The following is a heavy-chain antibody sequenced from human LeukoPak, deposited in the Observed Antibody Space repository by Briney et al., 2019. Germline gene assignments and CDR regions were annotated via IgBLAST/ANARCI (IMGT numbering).Heavy chain of an antibody. CDR3: TTLRVAQLLSVDY. D-gene: IGHD2-2*01. Sequence: PGGSLRLFCAASGFTFSNAWMSWVRQAPGKGLEWVGRIKSKTDGGTTDYAAPVKGRFTISRDDSKNTLYLQMNSLKTEDTAVYYCTTLRVAQLLSVDYWGQGTLVTVSS. CDR1: GFTFSNAW. J-gene: IGHJ4*02. CDR2: IKSKTDGGTT. V-gene: IGHV3-15*01.